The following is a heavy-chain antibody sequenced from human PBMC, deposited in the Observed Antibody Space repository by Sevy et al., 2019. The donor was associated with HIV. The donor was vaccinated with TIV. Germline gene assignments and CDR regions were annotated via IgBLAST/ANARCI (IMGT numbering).Heavy chain of an antibody. Sequence: GGSLRLSCAASGFTISGYAMSWVRQAPGKGLEWVSAISGSGGSTYYADSVKGRFTISRDNSKNTLYLQMNSLRAEDTAVYYCAKRRSLAGAFDIWGQGTMVTVSS. V-gene: IGHV3-23*01. D-gene: IGHD6-25*01. CDR1: GFTISGYA. CDR3: AKRRSLAGAFDI. CDR2: ISGSGGST. J-gene: IGHJ3*02.